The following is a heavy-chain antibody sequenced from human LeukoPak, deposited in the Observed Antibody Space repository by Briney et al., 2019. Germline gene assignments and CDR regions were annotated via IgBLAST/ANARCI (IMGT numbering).Heavy chain of an antibody. J-gene: IGHJ6*03. CDR3: ARDAVMRAVAGTDYYYMDV. V-gene: IGHV1-8*01. CDR2: MNPNSGNT. D-gene: IGHD6-19*01. Sequence: ASVKVSCKASGYTFTSYDINWVRQATGQGLEWMGWMNPNSGNTGYAQKFQGRVTMTRDMSTSTVYMELSSLRSEDTAVYYCARDAVMRAVAGTDYYYMDVWGKGTTVTVSS. CDR1: GYTFTSYD.